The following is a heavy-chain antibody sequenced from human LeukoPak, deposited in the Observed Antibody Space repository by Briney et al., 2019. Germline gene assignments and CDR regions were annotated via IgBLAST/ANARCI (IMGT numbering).Heavy chain of an antibody. CDR2: IYYSGNP. CDR1: GGSISSSSYS. D-gene: IGHD4-17*01. V-gene: IGHV4-39*01. J-gene: IGHJ4*02. CDR3: ARYATVTSFTFAH. Sequence: SETLSLTCTVSGGSISSSSYSWGWIRQPPGKGLEWIGSIYYSGNPYYNPSLKSRVTISVDTSKNQFSLELNSVTAADTALYYCARYATVTSFTFAHWGQGTVVTVSS.